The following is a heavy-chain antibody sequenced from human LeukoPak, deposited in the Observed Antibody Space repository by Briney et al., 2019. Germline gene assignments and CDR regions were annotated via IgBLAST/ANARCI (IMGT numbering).Heavy chain of an antibody. CDR3: PRGRGYYYYYYMDV. D-gene: IGHD1-26*01. Sequence: SETLSLTCAVYGGSFSGYYWSWIRQPPGKGLEWMGGINHSGSTNYNPSLKSRVTISVDTSKNQFSLKMSSVNVADTAEYYCPRGRGYYYYYYMDVWGKGTTVTVSS. CDR2: INHSGST. CDR1: GGSFSGYY. V-gene: IGHV4-34*01. J-gene: IGHJ6*03.